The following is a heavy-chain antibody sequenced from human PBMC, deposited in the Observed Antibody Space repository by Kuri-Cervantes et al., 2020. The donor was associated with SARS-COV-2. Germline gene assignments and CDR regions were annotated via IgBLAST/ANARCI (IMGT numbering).Heavy chain of an antibody. CDR2: ISSSSSYI. J-gene: IGHJ6*02. CDR1: GFTFSSYS. CDR3: ASEPIDIVVVPAATYYYYGMDV. V-gene: IGHV3-21*01. D-gene: IGHD2-2*01. Sequence: GGSLRLSCAASGFTFSSYSMNWVRQAPGKGLEWVSSISSSSSYIYYADSVKGRFTISRDNAKNSLYLQMNSLRAEDTAVYYCASEPIDIVVVPAATYYYYGMDVWGQGTTVTVSS.